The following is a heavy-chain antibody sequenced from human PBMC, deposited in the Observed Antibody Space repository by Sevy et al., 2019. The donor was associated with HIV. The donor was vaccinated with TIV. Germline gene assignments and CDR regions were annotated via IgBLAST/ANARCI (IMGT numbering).Heavy chain of an antibody. Sequence: ASVKVSCAASGFTFSSYSMNWVRQAPGKGLEWVSSISSSSSYIYYEDSVKGRFTISRDNAKNSLYLQMNSLRAEDTAVYYCARDLGSYYPCYYYMDVWGKGTTVTVSS. CDR1: GFTFSSYS. J-gene: IGHJ6*03. CDR2: ISSSSSYI. V-gene: IGHV3-21*01. D-gene: IGHD1-26*01. CDR3: ARDLGSYYPCYYYMDV.